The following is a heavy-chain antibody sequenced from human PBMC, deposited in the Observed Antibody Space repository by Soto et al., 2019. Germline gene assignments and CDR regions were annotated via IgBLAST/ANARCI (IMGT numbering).Heavy chain of an antibody. V-gene: IGHV2-70*01. J-gene: IGHJ4*02. CDR2: IDWDDDK. CDR3: ARNFYDTGNYYARIDY. D-gene: IGHD3-10*01. Sequence: GPTPGYQTQTLALTCRFSGFSFTTNGMCVSWIRQPPGKALEWLALIDWDDDKFYVTSLKTRLTTSRDTSKNQVVLTMTNMDPLDTATYYCARNFYDTGNYYARIDYWGPGTLVTVSS. CDR1: GFSFTTNGMC.